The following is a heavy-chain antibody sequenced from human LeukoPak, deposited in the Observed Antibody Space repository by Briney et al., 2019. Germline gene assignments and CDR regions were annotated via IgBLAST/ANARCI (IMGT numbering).Heavy chain of an antibody. D-gene: IGHD3-10*01. CDR1: GFTFSSYR. Sequence: GGSLRLSCAASGFTFSSYRMNWVRQAPGKGLEWVSSISSSSSYIYYADSVKGRFTISRDNAKNSLYLQMNSLRAEDTAVYYCARDATAGYGSGSYSPVYFDYWGQGTLVTVSS. V-gene: IGHV3-21*01. CDR3: ARDATAGYGSGSYSPVYFDY. CDR2: ISSSSSYI. J-gene: IGHJ4*02.